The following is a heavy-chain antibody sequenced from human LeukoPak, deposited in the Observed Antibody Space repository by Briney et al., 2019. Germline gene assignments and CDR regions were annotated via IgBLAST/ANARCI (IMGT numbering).Heavy chain of an antibody. Sequence: VSVKVSCKASGYTFTGYYMHWVRQAPGQGLEWMGWINPNSGGTNYAQKFQGRVTMTRDTSISTAYMELSRLRSDDTAVYYCARDQRITGTDSDYWGQGTLVTVSS. V-gene: IGHV1-2*02. CDR1: GYTFTGYY. CDR3: ARDQRITGTDSDY. D-gene: IGHD1-7*01. CDR2: INPNSGGT. J-gene: IGHJ4*02.